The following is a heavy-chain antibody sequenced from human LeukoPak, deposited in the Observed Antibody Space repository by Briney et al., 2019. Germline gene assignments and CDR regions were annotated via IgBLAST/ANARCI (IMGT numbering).Heavy chain of an antibody. CDR2: IYYSGST. CDR1: GGSISTYY. CDR3: ARSTYYYDSSGYFVGYFQH. J-gene: IGHJ1*01. V-gene: IGHV4-59*03. D-gene: IGHD3-22*01. Sequence: SETLSLTCTVSGGSISTYYWSWIRQPPGKGLEWIGYIYYSGSTNYNPSLKSRVTISVDTSNNQFSLKLSSVTAADTAMYYCARSTYYYDSSGYFVGYFQHWGQGTLVTVSS.